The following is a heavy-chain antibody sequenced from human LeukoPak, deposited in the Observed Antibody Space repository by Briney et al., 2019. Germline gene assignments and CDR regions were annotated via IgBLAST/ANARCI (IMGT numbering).Heavy chain of an antibody. D-gene: IGHD3/OR15-3a*01. CDR3: AREDWGSPWYFDL. V-gene: IGHV3-30*03. CDR2: ISYDGGSK. J-gene: IGHJ2*01. CDR1: GFTFNTYA. Sequence: GGSLRLSCAASGFTFNTYAMHWVRQAPGKGLEWVAVISYDGGSKYYADSVEGRFTMSRDNSKNTLFLQMNSLTTEDTAMYYCAREDWGSPWYFDLWGRGTLVTVSS.